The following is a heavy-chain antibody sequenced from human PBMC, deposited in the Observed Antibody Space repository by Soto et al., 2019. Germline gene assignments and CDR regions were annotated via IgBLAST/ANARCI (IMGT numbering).Heavy chain of an antibody. CDR3: ARARDQALYYYYGMDV. CDR2: IYYSGST. J-gene: IGHJ6*02. CDR1: GGSISSGDYY. V-gene: IGHV4-30-4*01. Sequence: PSETLSLTCTVSGGSISSGDYYWSWIRQPPGKGLEWIGYIYYSGSTYYNPSLKSRVTISVDTSKNQFSLKLSFVTAADTAVYYWARARDQALYYYYGMDVWGQGTTVTVSS. D-gene: IGHD3-10*01.